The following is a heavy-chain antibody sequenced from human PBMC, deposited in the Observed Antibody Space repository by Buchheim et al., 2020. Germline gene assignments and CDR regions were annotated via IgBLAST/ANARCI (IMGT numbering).Heavy chain of an antibody. V-gene: IGHV1-69*06. J-gene: IGHJ5*02. CDR3: ARDRGQITMVQGVIITTNWFDP. CDR1: GGTFSSYA. D-gene: IGHD3-10*01. CDR2: IIPIFGTA. Sequence: QVQLVQSGAEVKKPGSSVKVSCKASGGTFSSYAISWVRQAPGQGLEWMGGIIPIFGTANYAQKFQGRVTITADKSTSTAYMELSSLRSEDTAVYYCARDRGQITMVQGVIITTNWFDPWGQGTL.